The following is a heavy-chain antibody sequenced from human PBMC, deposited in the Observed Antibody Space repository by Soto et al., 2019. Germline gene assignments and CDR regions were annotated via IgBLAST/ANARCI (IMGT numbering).Heavy chain of an antibody. D-gene: IGHD6-6*01. J-gene: IGHJ4*02. V-gene: IGHV3-23*01. CDR2: ISGSGGDT. CDR3: AKGGRSSSGLDFDY. Sequence: EVQLLESGGGLVQPGGSLRLSCAASGFTFSIYAMNWVRQAPGKGLEWVSTISGSGGDTYYADSVKGRFTISRDNSKYPLSLQMDSLRAEDTAVYYCAKGGRSSSGLDFDYWGQGTLVTVSS. CDR1: GFTFSIYA.